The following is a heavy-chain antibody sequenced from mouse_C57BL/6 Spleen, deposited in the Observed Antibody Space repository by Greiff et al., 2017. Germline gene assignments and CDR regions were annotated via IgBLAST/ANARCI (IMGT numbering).Heavy chain of an antibody. Sequence: EVKLMESGAELVRPGASVKLSCTASGFNIKDDYMHWVKQRPEQGLEWIGCIDPENGDTEYASKFQGKATITADTSSNTAYLQLSSLTSEDTAVYYCTKDYYGSSFMDYWGQGTSVTVSS. CDR2: IDPENGDT. D-gene: IGHD1-1*01. CDR1: GFNIKDDY. CDR3: TKDYYGSSFMDY. V-gene: IGHV14-4*01. J-gene: IGHJ4*01.